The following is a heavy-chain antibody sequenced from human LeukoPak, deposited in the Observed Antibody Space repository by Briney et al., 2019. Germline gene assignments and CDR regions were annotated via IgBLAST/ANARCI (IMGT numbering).Heavy chain of an antibody. V-gene: IGHV1-69*04. CDR1: GGTFSSYA. D-gene: IGHD5-12*01. Sequence: ASVKVSCKASGGTFSSYAISWVRQAPGQGLEWMGRIIPIFGIANYAQKFQGRVTITADKSTSTAYMELSSLRSEDTAVYYCASTSGYDWSVSTYGMDVWGQGTTVTVSS. J-gene: IGHJ6*02. CDR3: ASTSGYDWSVSTYGMDV. CDR2: IIPIFGIA.